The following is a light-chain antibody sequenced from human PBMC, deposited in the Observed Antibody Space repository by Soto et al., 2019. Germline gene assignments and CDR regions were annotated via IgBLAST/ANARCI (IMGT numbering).Light chain of an antibody. CDR3: QQYSSWLRS. CDR1: QTVTN. Sequence: EVVLTQSPATLSSSPGEGASLSCRASQTVTNLAWYQHKPGQAPRLLIYHASTRATGIPARFSGSGSGTDFTLSISSLEPEDFAVYYCQQYSSWLRSFGGGTKVEIK. J-gene: IGKJ4*01. CDR2: HAS. V-gene: IGKV3-11*01.